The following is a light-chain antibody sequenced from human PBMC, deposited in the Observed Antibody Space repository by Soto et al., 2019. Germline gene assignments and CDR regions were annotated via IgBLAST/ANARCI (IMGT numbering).Light chain of an antibody. J-gene: IGKJ4*01. CDR2: DAS. V-gene: IGKV1-33*01. Sequence: DIQMTQSPSTLSASVGDRVTITCRASQSISSWLAWYQQKPGKAPKLLIYDASNLESGVPSRFSGSGSGTDFSFTISSLQPEDIATYFCQQYDDLPLTFGGGTKV. CDR1: QSISSW. CDR3: QQYDDLPLT.